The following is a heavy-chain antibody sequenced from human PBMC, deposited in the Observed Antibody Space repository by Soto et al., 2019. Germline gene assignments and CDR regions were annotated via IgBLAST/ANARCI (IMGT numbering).Heavy chain of an antibody. V-gene: IGHV1-69*06. CDR1: GGTFSCYA. CDR3: ALAPTAVGYAFYYGMDV. J-gene: IGHJ6*02. D-gene: IGHD5-12*01. Sequence: GASLKVSCNAFGGTFSCYAISWVRPAPGQGLEWMGGHIPIFGTANYAQKFQGRVTVTADKSTSTAYMELSSLRSEDTAVYYCALAPTAVGYAFYYGMDVVGQGTTVTVS. CDR2: HIPIFGTA.